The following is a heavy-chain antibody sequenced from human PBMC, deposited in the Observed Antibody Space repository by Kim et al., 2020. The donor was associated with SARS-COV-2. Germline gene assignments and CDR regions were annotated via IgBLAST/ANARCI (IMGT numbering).Heavy chain of an antibody. Sequence: YADTVKGRLTISRDNSKNTLYLQMNRLRAEDTAVYYCARDQVGANYGMDVWGQGTTVTVSS. J-gene: IGHJ6*02. V-gene: IGHV3-33*01. D-gene: IGHD1-26*01. CDR3: ARDQVGANYGMDV.